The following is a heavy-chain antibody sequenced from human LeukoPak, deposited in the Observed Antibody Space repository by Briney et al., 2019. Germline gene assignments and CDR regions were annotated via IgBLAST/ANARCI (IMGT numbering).Heavy chain of an antibody. CDR2: ISYDGSKK. Sequence: PGGSLRLSCAASGFTFSSYAMHWVRQAPGKGLEWVAVISYDGSKKYYADSVKGRFTISRDNSKNTLYLQMDSLRAEDTAVYYCATVQREYYYDSSGIMGNWGQGTLVTVSS. V-gene: IGHV3-30*04. CDR1: GFTFSSYA. CDR3: ATVQREYYYDSSGIMGN. D-gene: IGHD3-22*01. J-gene: IGHJ4*02.